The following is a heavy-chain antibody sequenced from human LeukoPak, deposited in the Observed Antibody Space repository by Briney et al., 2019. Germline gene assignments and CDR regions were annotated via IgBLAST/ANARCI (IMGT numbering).Heavy chain of an antibody. Sequence: TGGSLRLSCEGSGFSFSSYWMHWVRQAPWKGLAWVSRIRTDGGTKYYADSVKGRFTVSRDNARNTLYLQMDSLRVDDTAVYYCARDWAWGGFDHWGQGTLVTVSS. CDR1: GFSFSSYW. D-gene: IGHD3-16*01. CDR3: ARDWAWGGFDH. CDR2: IRTDGGTK. J-gene: IGHJ4*02. V-gene: IGHV3-74*01.